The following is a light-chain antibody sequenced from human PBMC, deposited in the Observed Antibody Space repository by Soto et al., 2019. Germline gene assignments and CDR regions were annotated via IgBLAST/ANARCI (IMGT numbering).Light chain of an antibody. V-gene: IGLV2-23*01. CDR3: CSYAGSSKV. Sequence: QSVLTQPASVSGSPGQSITISCTGTSSDVGSYNLVSWYQQHPGKAPKLMIYEGSKRPSGVSNRFSGSRSVNTASLTISGLQAEDEDDCSCCSYAGSSKVFGGGTKLTVL. CDR1: SSDVGSYNL. CDR2: EGS. J-gene: IGLJ2*01.